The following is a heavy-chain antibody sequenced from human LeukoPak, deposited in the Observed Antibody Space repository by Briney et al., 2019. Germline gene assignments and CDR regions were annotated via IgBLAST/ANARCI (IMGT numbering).Heavy chain of an antibody. V-gene: IGHV5-51*01. J-gene: IGHJ6*04. D-gene: IGHD3-10*01. CDR3: ARDRYGSGSYVGYYYGMDV. CDR2: IYPGDSGT. Sequence: GESLKISCKGSGYSFTSYWIGWVRQMPGKGLEWMGIIYPGDSGTRYSPSFQGQVTISADKSISTAYLQWSSLKASDTAMYYCARDRYGSGSYVGYYYGMDVWGKGTTVTVSS. CDR1: GYSFTSYW.